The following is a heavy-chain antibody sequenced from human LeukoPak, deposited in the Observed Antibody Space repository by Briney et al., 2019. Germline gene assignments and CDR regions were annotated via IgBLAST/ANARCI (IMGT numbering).Heavy chain of an antibody. CDR1: GFTFSSYA. J-gene: IGHJ5*02. CDR3: ANVLAYYYDSSGYT. CDR2: ISGSGGST. Sequence: PGGSLRLSCAASGFTFSSYAMSWVRQAPGKGLEWVSAISGSGGSTYYADSVKGRFTISRDNSKNTLYLQMNSLRAEDTAAYYCANVLAYYYDSSGYTWGQGTLVTVSS. D-gene: IGHD3-22*01. V-gene: IGHV3-23*01.